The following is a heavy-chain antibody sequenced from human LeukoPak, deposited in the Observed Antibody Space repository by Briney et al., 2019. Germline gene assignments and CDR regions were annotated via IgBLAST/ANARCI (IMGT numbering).Heavy chain of an antibody. D-gene: IGHD3-10*01. Sequence: PGGSLRLSCAASGFTFDDYAIHWVRQAPGKGLEWVSGISWNSGSIGYADSVKGRFTISRDNAKNSLYLQMNSLRAEDTALYYCAKGNYYGSGSYSRQGFDYRGQGTLVTVSS. V-gene: IGHV3-9*01. CDR2: ISWNSGSI. J-gene: IGHJ4*02. CDR1: GFTFDDYA. CDR3: AKGNYYGSGSYSRQGFDY.